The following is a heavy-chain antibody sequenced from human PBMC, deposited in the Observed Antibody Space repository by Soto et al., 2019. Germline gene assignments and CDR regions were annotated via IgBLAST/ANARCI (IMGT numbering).Heavy chain of an antibody. J-gene: IGHJ4*02. Sequence: PGGSLRLSCAASGFTFSSYAMSWVRQAPGKGLERVSVISGSGGSTYYADSVKGRFTISRDNSKDTLYLQMNSLRAEDTAVYYCVSRSSGWYFDYWGQGSLVTVSS. CDR3: VSRSSGWYFDY. D-gene: IGHD6-19*01. CDR1: GFTFSSYA. CDR2: ISGSGGST. V-gene: IGHV3-23*01.